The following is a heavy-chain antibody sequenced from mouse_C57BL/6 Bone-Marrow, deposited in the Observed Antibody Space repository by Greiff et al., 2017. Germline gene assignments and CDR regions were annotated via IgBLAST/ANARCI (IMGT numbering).Heavy chain of an antibody. J-gene: IGHJ2*01. CDR3: AREGLFDY. D-gene: IGHD2-13*01. V-gene: IGHV5-4*01. Sequence: EVMLVESGGGLVKPGGSLKLSCAASGFTFSSYAMSWVRQTPEKRLEWVATISDGGSYTYYPDNVKGRFTISRDNAKNNLYLQMSHLKSEDTAMYYCAREGLFDYWGQGTTLTVSS. CDR2: ISDGGSYT. CDR1: GFTFSSYA.